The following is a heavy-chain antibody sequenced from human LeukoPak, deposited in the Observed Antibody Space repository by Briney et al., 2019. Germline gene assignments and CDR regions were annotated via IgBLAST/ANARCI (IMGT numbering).Heavy chain of an antibody. CDR2: ITGSGLYT. CDR3: ARDDPTLGYYFDY. Sequence: LGGSLRLSCAASGLTFSTYALRWVRQAPGRGLEWVSTITGSGLYTYYADSVKGRLTISRDNSKNTLYLQMNSLRAEDTAVYYCARDDPTLGYYFDYWGQGTLVTVSS. CDR1: GLTFSTYA. V-gene: IGHV3-23*01. J-gene: IGHJ4*02. D-gene: IGHD7-27*01.